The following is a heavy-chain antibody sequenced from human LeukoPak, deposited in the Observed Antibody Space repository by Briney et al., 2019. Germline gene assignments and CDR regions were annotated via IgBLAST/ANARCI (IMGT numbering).Heavy chain of an antibody. J-gene: IGHJ4*02. V-gene: IGHV3-9*01. CDR2: ISWNSGSI. Sequence: GGSLRLSCAGSGFIFNNYAMHWVRQPPGKGLEWVSGISWNSGSIDYAGSVKGRFTISRDNAKNSLYLQMNSLRAEDTALYYCAKDYGPYDSAFDYWGQGTLVTVSS. CDR1: GFIFNNYA. CDR3: AKDYGPYDSAFDY. D-gene: IGHD3-22*01.